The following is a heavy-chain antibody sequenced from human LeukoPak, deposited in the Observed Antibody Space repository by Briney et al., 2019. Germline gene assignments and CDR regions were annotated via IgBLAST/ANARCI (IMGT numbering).Heavy chain of an antibody. CDR1: GGSISSSSYY. D-gene: IGHD1-26*01. J-gene: IGHJ4*02. CDR3: ARRLGARFDY. Sequence: SETLSLTCTVSGGSISSSSYYWGWIRQPPGKGLEWIGSIFYSGSTYYNPSLKSRVTIYVDTSKNQFSLKLSSVTAADTAMYYCARRLGARFDYWGQGTLVTVSS. CDR2: IFYSGST. V-gene: IGHV4-39*01.